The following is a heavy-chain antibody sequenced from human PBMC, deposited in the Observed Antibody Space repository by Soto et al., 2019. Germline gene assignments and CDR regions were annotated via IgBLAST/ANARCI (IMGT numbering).Heavy chain of an antibody. J-gene: IGHJ5*02. CDR2: ISSNSAYI. V-gene: IGHV3-21*01. CDR3: TRDASRDSSARGWFDP. D-gene: IGHD6-13*01. CDR1: GFTFRSFT. Sequence: GGSLRLSCAASGFTFRSFTMNWVRQAPGKGLEWVSTISSNSAYIYYTDALRGRFTISRDNAKNSLHLQMNSLRAEDTAVYYCTRDASRDSSARGWFDPWGPGXLVTVSS.